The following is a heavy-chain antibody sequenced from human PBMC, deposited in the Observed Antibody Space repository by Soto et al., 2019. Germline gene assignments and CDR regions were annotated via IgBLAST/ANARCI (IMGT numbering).Heavy chain of an antibody. CDR1: GFTFTSSA. D-gene: IGHD1-26*01. Sequence: SVKVSCKASGFTFTSSAVQLVRQARGQRLEWIGWIVVGSGNTNYAQKFQERVTITRDMSTSTAYMELSSLRSEDTAVYYCAAEWELNYYYYGMDVWGQGTTVTVSS. J-gene: IGHJ6*02. V-gene: IGHV1-58*01. CDR3: AAEWELNYYYYGMDV. CDR2: IVVGSGNT.